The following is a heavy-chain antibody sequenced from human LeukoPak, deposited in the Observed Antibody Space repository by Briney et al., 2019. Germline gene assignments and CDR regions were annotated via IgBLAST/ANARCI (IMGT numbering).Heavy chain of an antibody. CDR2: IKPDGSEK. D-gene: IGHD5-12*01. V-gene: IGHV3-7*01. CDR3: ARDGYRWGEEIDY. J-gene: IGHJ4*02. CDR1: EMTFSSYW. Sequence: GGSLRLSCTASEMTFSSYWMSWVRQAPGKGLEWVANIKPDGSEKYYLDSVKGRFTFSRDNAKNSLYLQMNSLRAEDTAVYFCARDGYRWGEEIDYWGQGTLVTVSS.